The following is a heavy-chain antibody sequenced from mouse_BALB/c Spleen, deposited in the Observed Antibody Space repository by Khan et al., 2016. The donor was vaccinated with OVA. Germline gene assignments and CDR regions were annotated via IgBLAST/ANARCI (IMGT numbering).Heavy chain of an antibody. Sequence: VQLQQSGAELVKPGASVKLSCTASGFNIEDTYIHWVMQRPEQGLEWIGRIDPANGNTKYDPKFQAKATITADTSSNTAYLHLSSRTSEDTAVYYCARGGWSYAMDYWGQGTSVTVSS. CDR1: GFNIEDTY. J-gene: IGHJ4*01. V-gene: IGHV14-3*02. D-gene: IGHD1-1*02. CDR3: ARGGWSYAMDY. CDR2: IDPANGNT.